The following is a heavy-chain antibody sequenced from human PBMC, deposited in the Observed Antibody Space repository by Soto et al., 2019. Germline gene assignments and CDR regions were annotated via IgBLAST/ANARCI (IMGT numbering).Heavy chain of an antibody. D-gene: IGHD3-3*01. CDR1: GGSFSGYY. CDR3: ARGKKTNSYYDFWSGYCTGGAFDI. Sequence: SETLSLTCAVYGGSFSGYYWSWIRQPPGKGLEWIGEINHSGSTNYNPSLKSRVTISVDTSKNQFSLKLSSVTAADTAVYYCARGKKTNSYYDFWSGYCTGGAFDIWGQGTMVTVSS. V-gene: IGHV4-34*01. CDR2: INHSGST. J-gene: IGHJ3*02.